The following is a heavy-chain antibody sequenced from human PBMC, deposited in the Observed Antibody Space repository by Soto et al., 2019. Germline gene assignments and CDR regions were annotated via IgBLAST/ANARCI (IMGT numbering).Heavy chain of an antibody. CDR3: AKEGSSGWRAFDAVDI. J-gene: IGHJ3*02. CDR1: GFTFSSYA. CDR2: ISGSGGST. D-gene: IGHD6-19*01. Sequence: GGSLRLSCAASGFTFSSYAMSWVRQAPGKGLEWVSAISGSGGSTYYADSVKGRFTISRDNSKNTLYLQMNSLRAEDTAVYYCAKEGSSGWRAFDAVDIWGQGTMVTVSS. V-gene: IGHV3-23*01.